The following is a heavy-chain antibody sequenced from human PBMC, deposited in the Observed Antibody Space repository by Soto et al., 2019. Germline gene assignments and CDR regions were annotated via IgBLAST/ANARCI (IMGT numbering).Heavy chain of an antibody. CDR3: SRALGIAARSLYYNGMDI. Sequence: ASVKVSCKASGYTLTDYYIHWVRQAPGQGLEWMGWINPNSGGTKYAQKFQGRVTMTTDTSISTAYMELSRLSSDDTAVYYCSRALGIAARSLYYNGMDIWGQGTTVTVSS. V-gene: IGHV1-2*02. CDR2: INPNSGGT. D-gene: IGHD6-6*01. CDR1: GYTLTDYY. J-gene: IGHJ6*02.